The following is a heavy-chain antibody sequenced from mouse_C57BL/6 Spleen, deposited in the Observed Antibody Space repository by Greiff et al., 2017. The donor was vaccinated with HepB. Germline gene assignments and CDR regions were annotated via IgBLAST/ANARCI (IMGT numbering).Heavy chain of an antibody. CDR1: GYSITSGYY. J-gene: IGHJ3*01. Sequence: ESGPGLVKPSQSLSLTCSVTGYSITSGYYWNWIRQFPGKKLEWMGYISYDGSNNYNPSLKNRISITRDTSKNQFFLKLNSVTTEDTATYYCAREDSGFAYWCQGTLVTVSA. CDR2: ISYDGSN. CDR3: AREDSGFAY. V-gene: IGHV3-6*01.